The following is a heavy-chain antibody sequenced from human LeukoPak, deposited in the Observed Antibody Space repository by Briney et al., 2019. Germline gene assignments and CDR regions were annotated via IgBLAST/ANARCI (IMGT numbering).Heavy chain of an antibody. V-gene: IGHV1-2*02. CDR2: INPNSGGT. D-gene: IGHD2-15*01. J-gene: IGHJ6*03. Sequence: ASVKVSCKASGYTFTGYYMHWVRQAPGQGLEWMGWINPNSGGTNYAQKFQGRVTMTRDTSISTAYMELSRLRSDDTAVYYCARSGGYCSGGGCYSRKPYYYYMDVWGKGTTVTISS. CDR3: ARSGGYCSGGGCYSRKPYYYYMDV. CDR1: GYTFTGYY.